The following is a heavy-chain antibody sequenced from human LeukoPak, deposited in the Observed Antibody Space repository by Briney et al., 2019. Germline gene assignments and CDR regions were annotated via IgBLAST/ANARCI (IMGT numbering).Heavy chain of an antibody. D-gene: IGHD3-16*01. J-gene: IGHJ6*02. V-gene: IGHV4-59*11. Sequence: SETLSLARTVSGGSISGHYWTWIRQPPGKGLEWIGQIHYSGRPDYNPSLKSRVTISVDTSKNQLSLKVTSVTGADTAVYYCARFGVDYGMDVWGQGTTVTVSS. CDR3: ARFGVDYGMDV. CDR2: IHYSGRP. CDR1: GGSISGHY.